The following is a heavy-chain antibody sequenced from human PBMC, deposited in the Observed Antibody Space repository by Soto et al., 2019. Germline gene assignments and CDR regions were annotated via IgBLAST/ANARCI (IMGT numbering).Heavy chain of an antibody. Sequence: EVQLVESGGGLVQPGGSLRLSCAASGFTFSRYWMSWVRQAPGKGLEWVANIKQDGSEKYYVDSVKGRFTISRDNAKNSLYLQMNSLRVEDTAVYYCARDQGSMVAYFDYWGQGTLVTVSS. J-gene: IGHJ4*02. D-gene: IGHD5-12*01. CDR2: IKQDGSEK. V-gene: IGHV3-7*03. CDR1: GFTFSRYW. CDR3: ARDQGSMVAYFDY.